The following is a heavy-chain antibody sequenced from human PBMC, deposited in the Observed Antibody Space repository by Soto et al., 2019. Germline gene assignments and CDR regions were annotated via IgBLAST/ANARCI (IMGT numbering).Heavy chain of an antibody. J-gene: IGHJ3*02. CDR2: IYHSGST. CDR1: GGSISSSNW. Sequence: QVQLQESGPGLVKPSGTLSLTCAVSGGSISSSNWWSWVRQPPGKGLEWIGEIYHSGSTNYNPSLKSRVTISVDKSKNQFSLKLSSVTAADTAVYYCARVGRPHGWALLPEFAFDIWGQGTMVTVSS. D-gene: IGHD1-26*01. V-gene: IGHV4-4*02. CDR3: ARVGRPHGWALLPEFAFDI.